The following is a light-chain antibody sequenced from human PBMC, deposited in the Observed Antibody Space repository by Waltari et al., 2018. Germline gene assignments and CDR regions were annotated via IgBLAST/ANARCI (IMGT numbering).Light chain of an antibody. CDR1: SSDGSVRTH. Sequence: QSALTQSASVSGPPGQSITISRTGTSSDGSVRTHVSWYQQHPGKAPKLMIYEGSNRPSGVSNRFSGARSANTASLTISGLQAEDEADYYRSSYTTSNPYVFGTGTKVTVL. CDR3: SSYTTSNPYV. J-gene: IGLJ1*01. V-gene: IGLV2-14*01. CDR2: EGS.